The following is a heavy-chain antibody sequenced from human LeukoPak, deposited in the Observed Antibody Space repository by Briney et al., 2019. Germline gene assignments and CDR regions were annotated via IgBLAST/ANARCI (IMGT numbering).Heavy chain of an antibody. Sequence: SSETLSLTCTVSGCSISSSSYYWGWIRQPPGQGLEWIVSSYCSGSTYYNPSLKSRVTISVNTTKNQFSLKLSSVTAADTAVYYCARARSSFDYWGQGTLVTVSS. J-gene: IGHJ4*02. CDR3: ARARSSFDY. CDR2: SYCSGST. V-gene: IGHV4-39*01. D-gene: IGHD6-6*01. CDR1: GCSISSSSYY.